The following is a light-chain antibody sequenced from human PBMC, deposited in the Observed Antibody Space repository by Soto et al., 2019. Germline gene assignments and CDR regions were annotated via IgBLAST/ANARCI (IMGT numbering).Light chain of an antibody. CDR1: QSIGTD. V-gene: IGKV1-39*01. J-gene: IGKJ1*01. CDR2: GAP. CDR3: QQTYSTPWT. Sequence: DIQMTQSPSSLSASMGDKVSITCRASQSIGTDLNWYQQKPGKAPKLLIYGAPTLQGGVPSRFSGSVSGTAFTLTISSLQPGDLATYFCQQTYSTPWTFGQGTKVDI.